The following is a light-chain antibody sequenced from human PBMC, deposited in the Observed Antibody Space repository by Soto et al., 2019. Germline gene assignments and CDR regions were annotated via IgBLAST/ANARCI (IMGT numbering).Light chain of an antibody. Sequence: EIVLTQSPGTLSLSPGERATLSCRASQSVISTYLAWYQQKPGQAPRLLIYDTSNRATGIPDRFSGSGSGTDFSLTISSLEPGDLAVYYCQQYGSSPRTFGQGTKVDIK. V-gene: IGKV3-20*01. CDR2: DTS. CDR3: QQYGSSPRT. CDR1: QSVISTY. J-gene: IGKJ1*01.